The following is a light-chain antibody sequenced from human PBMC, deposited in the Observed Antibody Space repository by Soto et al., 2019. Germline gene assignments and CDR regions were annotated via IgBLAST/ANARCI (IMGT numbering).Light chain of an antibody. Sequence: QSLLAHPASLSGSPGQSITISCTGTSSDVGGYNYVSWYQQQSGKAPKLMIHEVSNRPSGVSNRFSGSKSGNTASLTISGLQAEDEADYYCSSYTSSRAYVFGSGTKVTAL. CDR2: EVS. J-gene: IGLJ1*01. CDR1: SSDVGGYNY. V-gene: IGLV2-14*01. CDR3: SSYTSSRAYV.